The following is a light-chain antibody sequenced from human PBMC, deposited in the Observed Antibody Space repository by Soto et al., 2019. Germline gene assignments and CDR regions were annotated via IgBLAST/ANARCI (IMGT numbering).Light chain of an antibody. CDR2: GAS. J-gene: IGKJ4*01. CDR1: QAISSN. Sequence: EIVMTQSPATLSVSRGERATLSCRANQAISSNVAWYQQKPGQAPRLLIYGASTRATGIPDRFSGSGSGTEFTLTISRLEPEDFAVYYCQQYGSSPLTFGGGTKVDIK. CDR3: QQYGSSPLT. V-gene: IGKV3-15*01.